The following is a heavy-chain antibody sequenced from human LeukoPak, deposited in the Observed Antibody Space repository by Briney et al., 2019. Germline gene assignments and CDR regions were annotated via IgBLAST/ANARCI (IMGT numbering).Heavy chain of an antibody. V-gene: IGHV3-7*01. CDR2: IKQDGSEK. D-gene: IGHD3-22*01. Sequence: AGGSLRLSCAASGFTFSSYWMSWVRQAPGKGLEWVANIKQDGSEKYYVDSVKGRFTISRDNAKNSLYLQMNSLRAEDTAVYYCARDLGSGGYYWAFGYWGQGTLVTVSS. J-gene: IGHJ4*02. CDR1: GFTFSSYW. CDR3: ARDLGSGGYYWAFGY.